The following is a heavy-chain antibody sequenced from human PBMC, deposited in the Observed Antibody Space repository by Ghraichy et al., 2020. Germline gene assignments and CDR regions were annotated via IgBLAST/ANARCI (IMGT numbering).Heavy chain of an antibody. CDR3: AKDGGYCSSTSCYTRDY. CDR2: ISGSGGST. V-gene: IGHV3-23*01. Sequence: GGSLRLSCAASGFTFSSYAMSRVRQAPGKGLEWVSAISGSGGSTYYADSVKGRFTISRDNSKNTLYLQMNSLRAEDTAVYYCAKDGGYCSSTSCYTRDYWGQGTLVTVSS. CDR1: GFTFSSYA. J-gene: IGHJ4*02. D-gene: IGHD2-2*02.